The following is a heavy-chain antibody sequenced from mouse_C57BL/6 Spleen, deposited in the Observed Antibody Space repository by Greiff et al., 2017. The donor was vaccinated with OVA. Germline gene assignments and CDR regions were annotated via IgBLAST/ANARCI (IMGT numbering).Heavy chain of an antibody. CDR1: GYTFTSYW. CDR3: ARGGSSGLLDY. CDR2: IHPNSGST. Sequence: QVQLQQSGAELVKPGASVKLSCKASGYTFTSYWMHWVKQRPGQGLEWIGMIHPNSGSTNYNEKFKSKATLTVDKSSSTAYMQLSSLTSEDSAVYYCARGGSSGLLDYWGQGTTLTVSS. J-gene: IGHJ2*01. D-gene: IGHD3-2*02. V-gene: IGHV1-64*01.